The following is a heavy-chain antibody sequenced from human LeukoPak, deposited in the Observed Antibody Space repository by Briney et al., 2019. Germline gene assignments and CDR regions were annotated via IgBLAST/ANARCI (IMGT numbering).Heavy chain of an antibody. CDR2: INPSGGST. CDR1: GYTFTNYY. J-gene: IGHJ2*01. CDR3: ARTDYGDYRWYLDL. V-gene: IGHV1-46*01. Sequence: AAVKVSCKASGYTFTNYYMHWVRQAPGQGLEWMGKINPSGGSTSYAQKFQGRVTMTRDTSTSTVYMELSSLRSEDTAVYYCARTDYGDYRWYLDLWGRGTLVTVSS. D-gene: IGHD4-17*01.